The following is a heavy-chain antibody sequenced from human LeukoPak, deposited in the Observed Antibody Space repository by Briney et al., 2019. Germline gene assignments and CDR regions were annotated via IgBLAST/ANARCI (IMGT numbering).Heavy chain of an antibody. V-gene: IGHV5-51*01. CDR2: IYPSDSDT. CDR1: GYSFTTYW. Sequence: GESLKISCKGSGYSFTTYWIGWVRQMPGKGLEWMGIIYPSDSDTRYNPSFKGQVTISADKSISTVYLQWSSLKASDTAMYYCTRKNYGDYGDGMDVWGQGTTVTVSS. CDR3: TRKNYGDYGDGMDV. J-gene: IGHJ6*02. D-gene: IGHD4-17*01.